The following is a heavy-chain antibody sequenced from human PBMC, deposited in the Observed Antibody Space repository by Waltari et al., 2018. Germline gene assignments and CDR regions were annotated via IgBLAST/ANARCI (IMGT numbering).Heavy chain of an antibody. D-gene: IGHD2-15*01. CDR3: ARDRGRGLYLDS. Sequence: QESGPGLVKPSGTLPLTCAVSGASITTNYWWSWVRQSPGKGLEWIGQVHGSGKTNYNPSFASRLIMSLDTSTNQISLKVTSATAADTATYYCARDRGRGLYLDSWGQGTLVTVSP. CDR2: VHGSGKT. J-gene: IGHJ4*02. CDR1: GASITTNYW. V-gene: IGHV4-4*02.